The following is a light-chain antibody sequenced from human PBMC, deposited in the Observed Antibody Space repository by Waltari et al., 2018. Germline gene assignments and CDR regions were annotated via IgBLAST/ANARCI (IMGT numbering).Light chain of an antibody. V-gene: IGKV3-20*01. CDR3: QHNVKLPVT. J-gene: IGKJ1*01. CDR2: GAS. Sequence: SCRASQSVSRALVWCQQKPGQAPRLLIYGASTRAAGVPDRFSGSGSGTDFSLTISRLDPEDFAVYYCQHNVKLPVTFGQGTKVEI. CDR1: QSVSRA.